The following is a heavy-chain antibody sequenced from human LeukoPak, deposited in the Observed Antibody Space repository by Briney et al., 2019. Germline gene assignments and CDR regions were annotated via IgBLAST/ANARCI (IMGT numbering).Heavy chain of an antibody. CDR1: GGSISSGGYY. J-gene: IGHJ6*03. CDR3: ARSKRYCSSTSCHHYYYYYYMDV. V-gene: IGHV4-30-2*01. CDR2: IYHSGST. D-gene: IGHD2-2*01. Sequence: PSETLSLTCTVSGGSISSGGYYWSWIRQPPGKGLEWLGYIYHSGSTYYNPSLKSRVTISVDRSKNQFSLKLSSVTAADTAVYYCARSKRYCSSTSCHHYYYYYYMDVWGKGTTVTVSS.